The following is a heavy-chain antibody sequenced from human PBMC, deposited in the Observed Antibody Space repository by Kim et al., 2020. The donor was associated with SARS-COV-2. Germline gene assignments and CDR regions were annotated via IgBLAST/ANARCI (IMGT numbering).Heavy chain of an antibody. J-gene: IGHJ4*02. CDR1: GYSFTSYW. CDR3: ARPGSYYYGSGIGFDY. CDR2: TYPGDSDT. Sequence: GESLKISCKGSGYSFTSYWIGWVRQMPGKGLEWMGITYPGDSDTRYSPSFQGQVTISADKSISTAYLQWSSLKASDTAMHYCARPGSYYYGSGIGFDYWGQGGLVTVSS. D-gene: IGHD3-10*01. V-gene: IGHV5-51*01.